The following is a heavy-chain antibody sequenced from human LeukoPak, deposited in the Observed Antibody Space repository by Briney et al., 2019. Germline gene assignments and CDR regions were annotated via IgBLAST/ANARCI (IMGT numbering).Heavy chain of an antibody. D-gene: IGHD1-26*01. J-gene: IGHJ4*02. CDR1: VFPFRRYD. Sequence: GGPQRLPCAASVFPFRRYDMSWVRPSPGRGLEWVSTISGSGGSTYYADSVKGRFTISRDNSKNTLFLQMHSLRAEDTAVYYCAKSYSGSSLFDYGGQGTLVTVSS. V-gene: IGHV3-23*01. CDR2: ISGSGGST. CDR3: AKSYSGSSLFDY.